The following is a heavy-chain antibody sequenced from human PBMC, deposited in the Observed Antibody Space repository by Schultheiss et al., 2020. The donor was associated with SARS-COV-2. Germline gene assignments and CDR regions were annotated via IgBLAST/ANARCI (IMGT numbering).Heavy chain of an antibody. CDR2: IYYSGST. V-gene: IGHV4-59*12. D-gene: IGHD6-13*01. Sequence: SETLSLTCAVSGGSISSYYWSWIRQPPGKGLEWIGYIYYSGSTNYNPSLKSRVTMSVDTSKNQFSLKLSSVTAADTAVYYCARDLGIAAAGTSWFDPWGQGTLVTVSS. CDR1: GGSISSYY. J-gene: IGHJ5*02. CDR3: ARDLGIAAAGTSWFDP.